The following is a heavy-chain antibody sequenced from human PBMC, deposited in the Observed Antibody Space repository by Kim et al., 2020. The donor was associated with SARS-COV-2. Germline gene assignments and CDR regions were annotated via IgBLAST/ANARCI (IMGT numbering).Heavy chain of an antibody. J-gene: IGHJ3*02. CDR2: ITKSGTTI. V-gene: IGHV3-48*02. Sequence: GGSLRLSCATSGFHFSAYDMNWVRQAPGKGLEWLSFITKSGTTIYYADSVKGRFTTSRDNAKNSLHLQMNSLKDEDTAVYHCVRDRMGGAFDIWGQGTLVTVSS. CDR1: GFHFSAYD. CDR3: VRDRMGGAFDI. D-gene: IGHD3-16*01.